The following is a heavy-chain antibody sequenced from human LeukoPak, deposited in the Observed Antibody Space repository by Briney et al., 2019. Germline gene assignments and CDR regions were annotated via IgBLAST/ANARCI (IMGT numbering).Heavy chain of an antibody. CDR3: ALGYYDSSGYYLFDY. V-gene: IGHV1-3*01. CDR1: GYTFTSYA. D-gene: IGHD3-22*01. CDR2: INAGNGNT. J-gene: IGHJ4*02. Sequence: ASVKVSCKASGYTFTSYAMHWVRQAPGQRLEWMGWINAGNGNTKYSQKFQGGVTITRDTSASTAYMELSSLRSEDTAVYYCALGYYDSSGYYLFDYWGQGTLATVSS.